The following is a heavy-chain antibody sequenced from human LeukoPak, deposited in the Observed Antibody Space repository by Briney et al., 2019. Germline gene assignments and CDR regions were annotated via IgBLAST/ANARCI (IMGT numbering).Heavy chain of an antibody. CDR1: GFTLSSYE. D-gene: IGHD6-6*01. Sequence: PGGSLRLSCAASGFTLSSYEMNWVRQAPGKGLEWVSYISSSGSTIYYADSVKGRFTISRDNAKNSLYLQMNSLRAEDTAVYYCARGSLASEYSSRDYYYGMDVWGQGTTVTVSS. J-gene: IGHJ6*02. V-gene: IGHV3-48*03. CDR3: ARGSLASEYSSRDYYYGMDV. CDR2: ISSSGSTI.